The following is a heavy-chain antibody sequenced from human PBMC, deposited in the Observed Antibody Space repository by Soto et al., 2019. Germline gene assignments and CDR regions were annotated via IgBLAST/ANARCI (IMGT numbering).Heavy chain of an antibody. Sequence: GSLRLSCAASGFSFRSYAMTWIRQAPGKGLEWVSTISGGGIDTYYVDSAKGRFTISRDNPNNMLYLQMNDLGVEDTAVYYCATPAPYRTSWYNTPVRWGQGILVTVSS. D-gene: IGHD1-1*01. J-gene: IGHJ1*01. CDR3: ATPAPYRTSWYNTPVR. CDR2: ISGGGIDT. V-gene: IGHV3-23*01. CDR1: GFSFRSYA.